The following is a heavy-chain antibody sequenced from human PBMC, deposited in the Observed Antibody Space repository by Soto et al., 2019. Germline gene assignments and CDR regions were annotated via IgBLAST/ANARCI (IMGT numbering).Heavy chain of an antibody. CDR3: ARGGGPWISYSFYHYGMDV. CDR1: GFTFSSYG. CDR2: IWYEGSNK. D-gene: IGHD2-15*01. J-gene: IGHJ6*02. Sequence: QVQLVESGGGVVQPGRSLRLSCAASGFTFSSYGMHWVRQAPGKGLEWVAVIWYEGSNKYYADSVKGRFTISRDNSKNTLYMQMNSLRAEDTAVYYCARGGGPWISYSFYHYGMDVWGQGTTVTVSS. V-gene: IGHV3-33*01.